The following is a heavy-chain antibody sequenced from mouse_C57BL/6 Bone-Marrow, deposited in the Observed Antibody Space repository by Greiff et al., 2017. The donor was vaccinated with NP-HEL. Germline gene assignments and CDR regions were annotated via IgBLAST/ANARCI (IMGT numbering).Heavy chain of an antibody. Sequence: QVQLQQPGTELVKPGASVKLSCKASGYTFTSYWMHWVKQRPGQGLEWIGNINPSNGGTNYNEKFKSKATLTVDKSSSTAYMQLSSLTSEDSAVYYWAKALMITKAMDYWGQGTSVTVSS. CDR3: AKALMITKAMDY. D-gene: IGHD2-4*01. CDR2: INPSNGGT. CDR1: GYTFTSYW. J-gene: IGHJ4*01. V-gene: IGHV1-53*01.